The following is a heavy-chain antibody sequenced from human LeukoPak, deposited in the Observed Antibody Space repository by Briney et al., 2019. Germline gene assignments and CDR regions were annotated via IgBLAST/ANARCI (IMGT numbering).Heavy chain of an antibody. CDR3: AREAVVQHYYYYMDV. J-gene: IGHJ6*03. CDR2: IYHSGST. CDR1: GYSISSGYY. D-gene: IGHD2-15*01. V-gene: IGHV4-38-2*02. Sequence: KPSETLSLTCAVSGYSISSGYYWGWIRQPPGKGLEWIGSIYHSGSTYYNPSLKSRVTISVDTSKNQFSLKLSSVTAADTAVYYCAREAVVQHYYYYMDVWGKGTTVTVSS.